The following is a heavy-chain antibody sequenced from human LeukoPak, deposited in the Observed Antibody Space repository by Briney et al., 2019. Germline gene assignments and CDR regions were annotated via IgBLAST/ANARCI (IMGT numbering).Heavy chain of an antibody. CDR1: GGSISSYY. Sequence: PSETLSLTCTVSGGSISSYYWSWIRQPPGKGLGWIVYIYYSGSTNYNPSLKSRVTISVDTSKNQCSLKLSSVNAADTAGYYCARLNVDTADFDYWGQGTLVTVSS. J-gene: IGHJ4*02. V-gene: IGHV4-59*08. CDR2: IYYSGST. CDR3: ARLNVDTADFDY. D-gene: IGHD5-18*01.